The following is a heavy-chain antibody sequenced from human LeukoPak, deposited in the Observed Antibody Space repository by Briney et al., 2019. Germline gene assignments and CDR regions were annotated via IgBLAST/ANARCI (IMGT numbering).Heavy chain of an antibody. CDR1: GFTFSNYA. CDR3: ARNSLGYCSGGSCYSSWYFDL. V-gene: IGHV3-23*01. J-gene: IGHJ2*01. D-gene: IGHD2-15*01. Sequence: GGSLRLSCAASGFTFSNYAMSWVRQAPGKGLEWVSGISDSGGNTHYADSVRGRFTISRENSKNTLYLQMNSLRAADAAVYYCARNSLGYCSGGSCYSSWYFDLWGRGTLVTVSS. CDR2: ISDSGGNT.